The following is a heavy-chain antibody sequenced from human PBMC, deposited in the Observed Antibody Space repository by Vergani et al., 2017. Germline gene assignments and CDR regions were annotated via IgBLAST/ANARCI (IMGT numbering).Heavy chain of an antibody. D-gene: IGHD2-15*01. V-gene: IGHV4-59*12. Sequence: QVQLQESGPGLVKPSETLSLTCTVSGGSISSYYWSWIRQPPGKGLEWIGYIYYSGSTNYNPSLKSRVTISVDTSKNQFSLKLSSVTAADTAVYYCARGCGVVAATGWFDPWGQGTLVTVSS. CDR1: GGSISSYY. CDR2: IYYSGST. CDR3: ARGCGVVAATGWFDP. J-gene: IGHJ5*02.